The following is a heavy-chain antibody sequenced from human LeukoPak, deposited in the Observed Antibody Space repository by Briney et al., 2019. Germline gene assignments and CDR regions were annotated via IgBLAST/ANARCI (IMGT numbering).Heavy chain of an antibody. D-gene: IGHD2-2*01. J-gene: IGHJ3*02. CDR2: IYGGGST. V-gene: IGHV3-53*01. CDR3: AGGVVVPALYDAFDI. Sequence: PGGSLRLSCAASGFTVSSNYMSWVRQAPGKGLEWVSVIYGGGSTYYADSVKGRFTIFRDNSKNTLYLQMNSLRAEDTAVYYCAGGVVVPALYDAFDIWGQGTMVTVSS. CDR1: GFTVSSNY.